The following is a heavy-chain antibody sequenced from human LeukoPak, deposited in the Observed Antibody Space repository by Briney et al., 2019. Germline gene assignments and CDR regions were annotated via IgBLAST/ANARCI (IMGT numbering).Heavy chain of an antibody. CDR2: ISGSGGGT. Sequence: PGGSLRLSCAASGFTFSSYAMSWVRQAPGKGLEWVSAISGSGGGTYYADSVKGRFTISRDNSKNTVYLQMNSLRAEDTAVYYCARDYYDSSGYYYYFDYWGQGTLVTVFS. CDR1: GFTFSSYA. V-gene: IGHV3-23*01. J-gene: IGHJ4*02. CDR3: ARDYYDSSGYYYYFDY. D-gene: IGHD3-22*01.